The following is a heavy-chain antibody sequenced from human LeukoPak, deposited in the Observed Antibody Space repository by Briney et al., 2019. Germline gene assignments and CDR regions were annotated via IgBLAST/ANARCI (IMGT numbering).Heavy chain of an antibody. J-gene: IGHJ4*02. Sequence: ASVKVSCKASGYTFNTYGISWVRQAPGQRPEWMGWINTDNGNTKYAQKFQGRVTMTRDTSTSTVYMELSSLRSEDTALYYCARDWAGRAVAYPDYWGQGTLVTVSS. V-gene: IGHV1-18*01. CDR3: ARDWAGRAVAYPDY. D-gene: IGHD6-19*01. CDR2: INTDNGNT. CDR1: GYTFNTYG.